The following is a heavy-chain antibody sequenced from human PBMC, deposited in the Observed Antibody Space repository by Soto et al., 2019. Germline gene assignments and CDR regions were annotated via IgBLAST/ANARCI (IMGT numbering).Heavy chain of an antibody. D-gene: IGHD3-10*01. J-gene: IGHJ4*02. CDR2: ISTYNDNT. CDR3: ARVPLIRGIILTVPDY. Sequence: ASVKVSCKXSGYTFSSYGINWVRQAPGQGLEWLGWISTYNDNTAFAQNLQGRVTMTTDTSTSTAYMELRSLRSDDTAVYYRARVPLIRGIILTVPDYWGQGTLVTVSS. V-gene: IGHV1-18*04. CDR1: GYTFSSYG.